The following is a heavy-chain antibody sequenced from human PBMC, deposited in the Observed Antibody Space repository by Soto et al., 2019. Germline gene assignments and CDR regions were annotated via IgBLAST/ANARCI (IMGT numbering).Heavy chain of an antibody. CDR1: GYSFTPFW. CDR3: ASRKKTSDAFDI. D-gene: IGHD1-1*01. J-gene: IGHJ3*02. V-gene: IGHV5-51*01. Sequence: GESLKISCKASGYSFTPFWIGWVRQMPGKGLEWMGFIYPGDSDTRYSPSFQGRVTNSADKSISTAYLQWSSLKASDTAMYYCASRKKTSDAFDIWGQGTMVTVSS. CDR2: IYPGDSDT.